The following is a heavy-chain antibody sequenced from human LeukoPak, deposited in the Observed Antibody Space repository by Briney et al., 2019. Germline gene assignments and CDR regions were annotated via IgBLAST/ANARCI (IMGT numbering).Heavy chain of an antibody. CDR1: GYTFTSYA. Sequence: ASVKVSCKASGYTFTSYAMHWVRQAPGQRLEWMGWINAGNGNTKYSQKFQGRVAITRDTSASTAYMELSSLRSEDTAVYYCARDFIVVAKPPRYYYCYGMDVWGQGTTVTVSS. CDR2: INAGNGNT. J-gene: IGHJ6*02. CDR3: ARDFIVVAKPPRYYYCYGMDV. V-gene: IGHV1-3*01. D-gene: IGHD2-15*01.